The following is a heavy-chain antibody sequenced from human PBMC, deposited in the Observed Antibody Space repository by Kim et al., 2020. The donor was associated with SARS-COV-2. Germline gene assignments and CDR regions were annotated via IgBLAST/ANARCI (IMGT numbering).Heavy chain of an antibody. Sequence: SVKVSCKASGGTFSSYAISWVRQAPGQGLEWMGRIIPILGIANYAQKFQGRVTITADKSTSTAYMELSSLRSEDTAVYYCARPKGDSSSWSFWGQGTLVTVSS. CDR2: IIPILGIA. D-gene: IGHD6-13*01. J-gene: IGHJ4*02. CDR3: ARPKGDSSSWSF. CDR1: GGTFSSYA. V-gene: IGHV1-69*04.